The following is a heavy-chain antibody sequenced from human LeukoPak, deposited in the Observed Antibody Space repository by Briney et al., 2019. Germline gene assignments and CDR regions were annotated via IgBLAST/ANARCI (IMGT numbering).Heavy chain of an antibody. D-gene: IGHD6-19*01. J-gene: IGHJ5*02. CDR1: GFTFSGSA. Sequence: GGSLKLSCAAAGFTFSGSAMHWVRQASGKGLEWVGRIRSKANSYATAYAASVKGRFTVSRDDSKNTAYLQMNSLKTEDTAVYYCTNQALSSGQDPASVRFDPWGQGTLVTVSS. V-gene: IGHV3-73*01. CDR3: TNQALSSGQDPASVRFDP. CDR2: IRSKANSYAT.